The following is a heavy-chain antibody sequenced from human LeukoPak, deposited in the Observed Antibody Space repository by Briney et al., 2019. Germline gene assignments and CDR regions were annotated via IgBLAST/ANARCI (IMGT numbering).Heavy chain of an antibody. V-gene: IGHV3-48*03. J-gene: IGHJ4*02. CDR2: ISGSGSSL. CDR1: GFTFSRFE. D-gene: IGHD2-2*01. Sequence: GGSLRLSCVASGFTFSRFEMNWVRQAPGKGLEWVSYISGSGSSLYYADSVKGRFTISRDNAKNSLYLQMNSLRGEDTAVYYCARDMGYCSSSNCYTYYLDYWGQGTLVTVSS. CDR3: ARDMGYCSSSNCYTYYLDY.